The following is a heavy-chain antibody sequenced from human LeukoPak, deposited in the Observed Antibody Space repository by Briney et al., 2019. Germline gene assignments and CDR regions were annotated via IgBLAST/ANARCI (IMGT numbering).Heavy chain of an antibody. CDR3: ARGGSGSYFSWLDP. J-gene: IGHJ5*02. D-gene: IGHD3-10*01. CDR2: INPNSGGT. V-gene: IGHV1-2*02. Sequence: GASVKVPCKASGYTFTGYYMHWVRQAPGQGLECMGWINPNSGGTNYAQKFQGRVTMTRDTSISTAYMELSRLRSDDTAVYYCARGGSGSYFSWLDPWGQGTLVTVSS. CDR1: GYTFTGYY.